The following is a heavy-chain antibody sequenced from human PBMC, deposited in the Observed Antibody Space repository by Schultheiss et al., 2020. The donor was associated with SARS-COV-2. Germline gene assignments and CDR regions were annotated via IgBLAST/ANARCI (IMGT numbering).Heavy chain of an antibody. J-gene: IGHJ4*02. CDR1: GFTVSSNY. CDR3: AKGSIQLWLD. D-gene: IGHD5-18*01. Sequence: GGSLRLSCAASGFTVSSNYMNWVRQAPGKGLVWVSAISGSGGSTYYADSVKGRFTISRDNSKNTLYLQMNSLRAEDTAVYYCAKGSIQLWLDWGQGTLVTVSS. V-gene: IGHV3-23*01. CDR2: ISGSGGST.